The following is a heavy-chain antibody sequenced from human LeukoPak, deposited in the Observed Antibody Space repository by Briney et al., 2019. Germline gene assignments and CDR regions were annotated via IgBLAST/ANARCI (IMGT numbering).Heavy chain of an antibody. CDR1: GFTFSDYY. CDR3: ARAGGIGIAAADPYYFDY. CDR2: ISSSGSTI. J-gene: IGHJ4*02. V-gene: IGHV3-11*04. D-gene: IGHD6-13*01. Sequence: GGSLRLSCAASGFTFSDYYMSWIRQAPGKGLEWVSYISSSGSTIYYADSVKGRFTISRDNSKNTLYLQMNSLRAEDTAVYYCARAGGIGIAAADPYYFDYWGQGTLVTVSS.